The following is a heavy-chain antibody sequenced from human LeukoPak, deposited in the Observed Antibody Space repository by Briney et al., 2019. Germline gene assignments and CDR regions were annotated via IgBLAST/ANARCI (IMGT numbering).Heavy chain of an antibody. CDR1: GYTFTSYD. D-gene: IGHD5-18*01. Sequence: VASVKVSCKASGYTFTSYDINWVRQATGQGLEWMGWMNPNSGNTGYAQKFQGRVTMTRNTSISTAYMELSSPRSEDTAVYYCARENSYGFPYFDYWGQGTLVTVSS. V-gene: IGHV1-8*01. CDR2: MNPNSGNT. CDR3: ARENSYGFPYFDY. J-gene: IGHJ4*02.